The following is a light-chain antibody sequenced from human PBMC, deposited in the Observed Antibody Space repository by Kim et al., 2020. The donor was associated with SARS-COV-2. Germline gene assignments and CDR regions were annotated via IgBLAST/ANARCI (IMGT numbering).Light chain of an antibody. Sequence: DIQMTQSPSTLSASVGDRVTITCRASQTISTWLAWYQQNPGTAPKLLIYQASSLQSGVPSRFSGGGSGTEFTLTISSLQPDDFATYYCQQYNYYPITFGQGTRLEIK. CDR3: QQYNYYPIT. CDR2: QAS. CDR1: QTISTW. J-gene: IGKJ5*01. V-gene: IGKV1-5*03.